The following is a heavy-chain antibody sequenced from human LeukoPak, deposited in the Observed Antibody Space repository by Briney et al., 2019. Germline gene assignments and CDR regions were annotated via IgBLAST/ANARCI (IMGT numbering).Heavy chain of an antibody. CDR1: GGSFSGYY. J-gene: IGHJ4*02. CDR3: ARAPRYKYYFDY. V-gene: IGHV4-34*01. D-gene: IGHD1-14*01. CDR2: INHSGST. Sequence: SETLSLTCAVYGGSFSGYYWSWIRQPPGKGLEWIGEINHSGSTNYNPSLKSRVTISVDTSKNQFSLKLSSVTAADTAVYYCARAPRYKYYFDYWGQGTLVTVSS.